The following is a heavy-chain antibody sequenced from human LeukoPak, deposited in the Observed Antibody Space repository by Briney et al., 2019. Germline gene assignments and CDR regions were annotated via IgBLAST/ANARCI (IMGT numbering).Heavy chain of an antibody. CDR1: GYYISSGYY. V-gene: IGHV4-38-2*01. J-gene: IGHJ4*02. D-gene: IGHD2-15*01. CDR3: ASLRYCSGGSCQHFDY. CDR2: IYHSGST. Sequence: PSETLSLTCAVSGYYISSGYYWGWIRQPPGKGLEWIGSIYHSGSTYYNPSLKSRVTISVDTSKNQFSLKLGSVTAADTAVYYCASLRYCSGGSCQHFDYWGQGTLVTVSS.